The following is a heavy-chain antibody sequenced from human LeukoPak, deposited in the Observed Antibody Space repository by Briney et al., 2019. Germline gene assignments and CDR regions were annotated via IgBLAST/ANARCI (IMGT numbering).Heavy chain of an antibody. CDR1: GGSISSYY. D-gene: IGHD6-19*01. Sequence: SETLSLTCTVSGGSISSYYWSWIRQPPGKGLEWIGYIYYSGSTNYSPSLKSRVTISVDTSKNQFSLKLSSVTAADTAVYYCATSPSYSSGWFDYWGQGTLVTVSS. V-gene: IGHV4-59*01. CDR3: ATSPSYSSGWFDY. CDR2: IYYSGST. J-gene: IGHJ4*02.